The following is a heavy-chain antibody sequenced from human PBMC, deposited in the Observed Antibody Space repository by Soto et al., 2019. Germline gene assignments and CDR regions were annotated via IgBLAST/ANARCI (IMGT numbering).Heavy chain of an antibody. V-gene: IGHV2-5*02. Sequence: QITLRESGPTPVKPTQTLTLTCTFSGFSLSTSGVGVGWMRQPTGKALEWLEFIYLDEDKRSSPSLRSRLAITKDTSKNQVVLIMTNVDPMDTAAYFCAHRRIGVSQWYYGDFDYCCQGTLVTVSS. CDR3: AHRRIGVSQWYYGDFDY. D-gene: IGHD6-19*01. J-gene: IGHJ4*02. CDR1: GFSLSTSGVG. CDR2: IYLDEDK.